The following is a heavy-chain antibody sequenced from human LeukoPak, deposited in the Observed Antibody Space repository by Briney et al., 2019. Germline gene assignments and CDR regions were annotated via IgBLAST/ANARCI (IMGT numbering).Heavy chain of an antibody. CDR1: VYTFTHFG. CDR2: ISGNNDNP. Sequence: ASGRVSYTPSVYTFTHFGINWVREAPGQGREWIAWISGNNDNPNYGQKFQGRFTVTTDSSTSTAYMELRNLSSDDTAVYYCARDGTSTHDYWGQGTLVTVSS. D-gene: IGHD2-2*01. CDR3: ARDGTSTHDY. V-gene: IGHV1-18*01. J-gene: IGHJ4*02.